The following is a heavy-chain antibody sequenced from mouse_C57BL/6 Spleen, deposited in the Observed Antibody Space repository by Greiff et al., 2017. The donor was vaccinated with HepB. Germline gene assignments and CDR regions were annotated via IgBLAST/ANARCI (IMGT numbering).Heavy chain of an antibody. Sequence: QVQLQQSGAELARPGASVKMSCKASGYTFTSYTMHWVKQRPGQGLEWIGYINPSSGYTKYNQKFKDKATLTADKSSSTAYMQLSSLTSEDSAVYYCARSGGSSYFDVWGTGTTVTVSS. CDR2: INPSSGYT. CDR3: ARSGGSSYFDV. D-gene: IGHD1-1*01. J-gene: IGHJ1*03. CDR1: GYTFTSYT. V-gene: IGHV1-4*01.